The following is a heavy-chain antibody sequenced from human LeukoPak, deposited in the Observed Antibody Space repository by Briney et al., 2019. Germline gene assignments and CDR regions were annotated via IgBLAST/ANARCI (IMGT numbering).Heavy chain of an antibody. CDR3: ARFYCSAGSCYSMDV. CDR2: IYSGGST. J-gene: IGHJ6*02. V-gene: IGHV3-53*01. D-gene: IGHD2-15*01. Sequence: PGGSLRLSCAASGFTFSSYEMNWVRQAPGKGLEWVSVIYSGGSTFYADSVKGRFTISRDDSNNTLYLQMNSLRAEDTAVYYCARFYCSAGSCYSMDVWGQGTTVTVSS. CDR1: GFTFSSYE.